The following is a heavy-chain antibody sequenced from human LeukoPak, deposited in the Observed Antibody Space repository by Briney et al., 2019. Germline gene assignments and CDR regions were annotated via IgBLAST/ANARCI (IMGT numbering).Heavy chain of an antibody. CDR1: GGSITSPTHY. CDR2: IYHSGGT. D-gene: IGHD3-16*01. CDR3: ATGQSGEGFEY. Sequence: PSETLSLTCTVSGGSITSPTHYWGWIRQTPEKGLEWIGIIYHSGGTYSNASLKSRLTMYVDTANNQFSLKLISVTAADTAVYYCATGQSGEGFEYWGQGTLVIVSS. V-gene: IGHV4-39*01. J-gene: IGHJ4*02.